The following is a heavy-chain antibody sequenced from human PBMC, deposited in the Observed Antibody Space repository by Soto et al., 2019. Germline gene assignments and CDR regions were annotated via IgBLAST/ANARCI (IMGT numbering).Heavy chain of an antibody. CDR2: IDPSDSYT. V-gene: IGHV5-10-1*01. CDR3: ARHHYCSGGSCYFARGMDV. J-gene: IGHJ6*02. D-gene: IGHD2-15*01. Sequence: GESLKISCKGSGYSFASYWISWVRQMPGKGLEWMGRIDPSDSYTNYSPSFQGHVTISADKCISTAYLQWSSLKASDTAMYYCARHHYCSGGSCYFARGMDVWGQGTTVTVSS. CDR1: GYSFASYW.